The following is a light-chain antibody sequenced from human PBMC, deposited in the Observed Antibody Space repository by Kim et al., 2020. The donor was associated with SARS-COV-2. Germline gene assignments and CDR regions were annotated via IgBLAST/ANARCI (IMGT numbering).Light chain of an antibody. J-gene: IGKJ1*01. CDR1: QSVSSN. CDR3: QQYDTWPRT. CDR2: GAS. Sequence: EIVMTQSPATLSVSPGERATLSCRASQSVSSNLAWYQQKPGQAPRLLIYGASTRATGIPARFSGSGSGTEFTLTISSLQSEDFAVYSCQQYDTWPRTSGQGTRVDIK. V-gene: IGKV3-15*01.